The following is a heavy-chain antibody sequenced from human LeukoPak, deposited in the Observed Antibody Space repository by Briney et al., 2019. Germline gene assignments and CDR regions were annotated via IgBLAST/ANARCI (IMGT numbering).Heavy chain of an antibody. V-gene: IGHV3-64D*06. CDR1: GFTFSSYA. J-gene: IGHJ4*02. Sequence: GGSLRLSCSASGFTFSSYAMHWARQAPGKGLEYVSAISSNGGSTYYADSVKGRFTISRDNSKNTLYLQMSSLRAEDTAVYYCVKDRRRDCSGGSCFRSGFDYWGQGTLVTVSS. D-gene: IGHD2-15*01. CDR2: ISSNGGST. CDR3: VKDRRRDCSGGSCFRSGFDY.